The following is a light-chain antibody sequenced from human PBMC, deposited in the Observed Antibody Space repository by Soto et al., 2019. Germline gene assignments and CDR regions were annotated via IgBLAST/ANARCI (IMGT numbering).Light chain of an antibody. CDR2: HAS. V-gene: IGKV3-15*01. CDR1: QSVSNN. J-gene: IGKJ4*01. CDR3: QQYNKWPLT. Sequence: EIVMTQSPATLSVSPGERATISCRASQSVSNNLAWYQQKPGQAPRLLIYHASTRATGIPARFSGSGSGTEFTLGISSLQSEDFAVYYCQQYNKWPLTFGGGTKVEIK.